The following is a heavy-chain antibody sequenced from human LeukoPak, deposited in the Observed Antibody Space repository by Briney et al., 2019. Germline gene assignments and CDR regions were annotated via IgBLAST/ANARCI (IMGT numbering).Heavy chain of an antibody. CDR2: ISGSGGAT. J-gene: IGHJ4*02. V-gene: IGHV3-23*01. CDR1: GFTFNSYG. Sequence: GGSLRLSCAASGFTFNSYGMSWVRQAPGKGLEWVSGISGSGGATYYADSVKGRFTVSRDDPHNTLYLQMNSVRAEDTAVYFCARGGVDHYGSGTYYLMDYFDHWGQGALVTVSS. D-gene: IGHD3-10*01. CDR3: ARGGVDHYGSGTYYLMDYFDH.